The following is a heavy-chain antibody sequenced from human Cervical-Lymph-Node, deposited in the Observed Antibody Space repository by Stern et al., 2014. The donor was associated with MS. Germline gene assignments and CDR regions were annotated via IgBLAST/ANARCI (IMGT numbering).Heavy chain of an antibody. Sequence: VQLVESGAEVKKPGASVKVSCKASGYTFTRYSMHWVRQAPGQGLEWMGIINPNSGGTGYAQKFHGRVSMTRDTSTSTVYMEMSSLRSEDTAVYYCARDIRALYSSSSGLIDYWGHGTLVTVSS. CDR1: GYTFTRYS. CDR3: ARDIRALYSSSSGLIDY. J-gene: IGHJ4*01. CDR2: INPNSGGT. D-gene: IGHD6-6*01. V-gene: IGHV1-46*03.